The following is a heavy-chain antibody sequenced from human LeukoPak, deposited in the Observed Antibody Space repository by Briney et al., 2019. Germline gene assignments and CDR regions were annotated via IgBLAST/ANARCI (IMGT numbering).Heavy chain of an antibody. D-gene: IGHD3-10*01. CDR1: GVSISSSSYY. CDR3: ARHKFGPTGWFDP. CDR2: IYYSGST. J-gene: IGHJ5*02. V-gene: IGHV4-39*01. Sequence: SETLSLTCTVSGVSISSSSYYWGWIRQPPGKGLEWIGSIYYSGSTYYNPSLKSRVTISVDTSKNQFSLKLSSVTAADTAVYYCARHKFGPTGWFDPWGQGTLVTVSS.